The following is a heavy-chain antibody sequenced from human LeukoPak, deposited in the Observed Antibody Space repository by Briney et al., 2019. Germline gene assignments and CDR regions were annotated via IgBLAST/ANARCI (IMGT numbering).Heavy chain of an antibody. CDR2: IIPIFDTA. Sequence: SVKVSCKASGGTFSSYAISWVRQAPGQGLEWMGGIIPIFDTANYAQKFQGRVTITTDESTSTAYMELSSLRSEDTAVYYCASVSSGYDYGYFDYWGQGTLATVSS. J-gene: IGHJ4*02. V-gene: IGHV1-69*05. CDR3: ASVSSGYDYGYFDY. D-gene: IGHD5-12*01. CDR1: GGTFSSYA.